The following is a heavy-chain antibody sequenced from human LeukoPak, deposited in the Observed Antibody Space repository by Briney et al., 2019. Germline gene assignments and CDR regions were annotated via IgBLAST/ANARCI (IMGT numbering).Heavy chain of an antibody. CDR1: GFTFSSYA. J-gene: IGHJ3*02. Sequence: GGSLRLSCAASGFTFSSYAMHWVRQAPGKGLEWVAVISYDGSNKYYAYSVKGRCTISRDNSKNTLYLQLHSLRAEDTAVYSCARSIMVVPLGAAFDIWDPGTMVTVSS. CDR3: ARSIMVVPLGAAFDI. V-gene: IGHV3-30-3*01. D-gene: IGHD2-21*01. CDR2: ISYDGSNK.